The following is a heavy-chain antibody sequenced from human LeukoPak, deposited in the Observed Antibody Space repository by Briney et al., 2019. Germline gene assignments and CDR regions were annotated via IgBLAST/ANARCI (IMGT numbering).Heavy chain of an antibody. D-gene: IGHD1-26*01. V-gene: IGHV1-69*13. J-gene: IGHJ5*02. CDR1: GGTFSNYA. CDR2: IIPIFGTA. Sequence: GASVKVSCKASGGTFSNYAISWVRQAPGQGLEWMGGIIPIFGTANYAQKFQGRVTVTADESTSTAYMELSSLRSEDTAVYYCARDPSFWETNWFDPWGQGTLVTVSS. CDR3: ARDPSFWETNWFDP.